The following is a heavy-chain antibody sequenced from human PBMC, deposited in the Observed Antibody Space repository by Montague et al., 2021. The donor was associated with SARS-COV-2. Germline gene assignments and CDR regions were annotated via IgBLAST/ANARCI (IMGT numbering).Heavy chain of an antibody. CDR3: ARGGVHYCSGDCWNYYDMDV. D-gene: IGHD2-21*02. CDR2: INHDRNS. J-gene: IGHJ6*02. V-gene: IGHV4-34*01. Sequence: SETLSLTCTVHGGPISGYYWTWIRQPHGTGLEWIGKINHDRNSRYNPSLKSRVTISIDATNKQLSLRLSSVTAADTAVYFCARGGVHYCSGDCWNYYDMDVWGHGTTVTVSS. CDR1: GGPISGYY.